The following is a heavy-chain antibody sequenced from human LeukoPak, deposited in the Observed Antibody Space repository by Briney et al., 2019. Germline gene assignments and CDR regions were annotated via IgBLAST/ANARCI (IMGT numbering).Heavy chain of an antibody. Sequence: PSETLSLTCAVYGGSFSGYYWSWIRQPPGKGLEWIGEINHSGSTNYNPSLKSRVTISVDTSKNQFSLKLSSVTAADTAAYYCARLWAGDNSGFDSTSYYHYYMDVWGKGTTVTVSS. CDR1: GGSFSGYY. CDR2: INHSGST. J-gene: IGHJ6*03. CDR3: ARLWAGDNSGFDSTSYYHYYMDV. V-gene: IGHV4-34*01. D-gene: IGHD3-22*01.